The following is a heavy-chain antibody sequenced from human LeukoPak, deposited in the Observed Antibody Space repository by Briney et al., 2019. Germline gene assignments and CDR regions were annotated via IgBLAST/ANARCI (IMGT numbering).Heavy chain of an antibody. V-gene: IGHV3-23*01. D-gene: IGHD2-21*01. J-gene: IGHJ4*02. CDR1: GFTFDLYA. CDR2: ISGSGQTT. CDR3: AKDPSPFCGGQSVPFDY. Sequence: GGSLRLSCAASGFTFDLYAMNWVRQAPGKGLEWVSAISGSGQTTKYADSVKGRFTISRDYSKNTLYLQMSSLRPEDTAMYYCAKDPSPFCGGQSVPFDYWGQGTLVTVSS.